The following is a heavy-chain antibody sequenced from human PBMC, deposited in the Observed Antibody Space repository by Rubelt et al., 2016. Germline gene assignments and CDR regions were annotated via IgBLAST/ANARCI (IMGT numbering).Heavy chain of an antibody. J-gene: IGHJ4*02. Sequence: QLQLQESGPGLVKPSETLSLTCTVSGGSISSSSYYWGWIRQPPGKGLEWIGSIYYSGSTYYNPSLKSPVTISVDTSKNQFSLKLSCVTAADTAVYYCARLSSGWYYFDYWGQGTLVTVSS. V-gene: IGHV4-39*01. CDR3: ARLSSGWYYFDY. D-gene: IGHD6-19*01. CDR1: GGSISSSSYY. CDR2: IYYSGST.